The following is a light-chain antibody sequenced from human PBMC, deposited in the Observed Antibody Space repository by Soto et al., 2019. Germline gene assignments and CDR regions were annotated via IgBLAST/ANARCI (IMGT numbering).Light chain of an antibody. V-gene: IGKV3-20*01. CDR2: ATS. Sequence: EIVLTQSPGTLSLSPGETATLSCRASQTVNSDYLAWFEQRPGQAPRLLIFATSRRATDIPDRFSGSGSGTDFTLAIRRLEPEAFAVYYCHQFGYSPRTFGQGTKVDIK. CDR3: HQFGYSPRT. J-gene: IGKJ1*01. CDR1: QTVNSDY.